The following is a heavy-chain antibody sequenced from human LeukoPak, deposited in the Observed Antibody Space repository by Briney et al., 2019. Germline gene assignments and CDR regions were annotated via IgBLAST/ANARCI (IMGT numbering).Heavy chain of an antibody. CDR1: GFTFSSYA. Sequence: GGSLRLSCAASGFTFSSYAMSWVRQAPGKGLEWVSAISGSGGSTYYADSVKGRFTISRDNSKNTLYLQMNSLRAEDTAAYYCAKDKWAAAGIRGFRWLLGGWFDPWGQGTLVTVSS. V-gene: IGHV3-23*01. J-gene: IGHJ5*02. D-gene: IGHD6-13*01. CDR2: ISGSGGST. CDR3: AKDKWAAAGIRGFRWLLGGWFDP.